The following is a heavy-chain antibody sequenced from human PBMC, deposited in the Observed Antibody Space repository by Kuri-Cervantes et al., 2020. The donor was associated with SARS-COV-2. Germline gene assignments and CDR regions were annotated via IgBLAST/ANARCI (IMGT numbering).Heavy chain of an antibody. Sequence: GASLTLSCAASGVTFSSYDMHWVRQATGKGLEWVAVISEDGSNKYYADFVRGRISISRDNAKNSLFLQMHSLSAEDTAVYYSARASFDFLGGYYTGYYFDSWGQGALVTVSS. CDR1: GVTFSSYD. V-gene: IGHV3-30-3*01. CDR3: ARASFDFLGGYYTGYYFDS. D-gene: IGHD3-3*01. J-gene: IGHJ4*02. CDR2: ISEDGSNK.